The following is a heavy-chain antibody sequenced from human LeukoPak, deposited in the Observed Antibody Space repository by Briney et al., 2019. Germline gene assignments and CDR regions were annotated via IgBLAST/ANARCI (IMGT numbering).Heavy chain of an antibody. CDR1: GGSFSGYY. CDR2: INHSGSI. CDR3: ARRAGLHSLDY. Sequence: PSETLSLTCAVYGGSFSGYYWSWIRQPPEKGLEWIGEINHSGSINYNPSLKSRVTISVDTSKNQFSLRLSSVSAADTALYFCARRAGLHSLDYWDQGTLVTVSS. J-gene: IGHJ4*02. V-gene: IGHV4-34*01. D-gene: IGHD5/OR15-5a*01.